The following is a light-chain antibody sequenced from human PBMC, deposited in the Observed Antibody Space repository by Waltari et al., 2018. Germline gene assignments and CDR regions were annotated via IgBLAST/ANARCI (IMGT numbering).Light chain of an antibody. CDR2: QDT. J-gene: IGLJ2*01. CDR3: QVWETTTVI. CDR1: SLERKY. Sequence: SFELTQPPSVSVSAGQTATIRCKGHSLERKYVAWYQQKSGQSPVLVVYQDTKRPSGIPERISGSNSGGIATLTITGTQPLDEADYYCQVWETTTVIFGGGTKLTVL. V-gene: IGLV3-1*01.